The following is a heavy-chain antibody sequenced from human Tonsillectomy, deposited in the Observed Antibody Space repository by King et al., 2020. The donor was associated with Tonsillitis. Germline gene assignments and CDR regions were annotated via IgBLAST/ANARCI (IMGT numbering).Heavy chain of an antibody. CDR2: IYHSGPT. J-gene: IGHJ4*02. V-gene: IGHV4-31*03. CDR3: ARNRDYGDYVDF. D-gene: IGHD4-17*01. CDR1: GDSLTSGGYF. Sequence: QLQESGPGLVRPSQTLSLICSVSGDSLTSGGYFWSWIRQHPDKGLEWIGSIYHSGPTYHTPSLRSRLFMSVDTSKNQLSLRLTSVTAADTAVYYCARNRDYGDYVDFWGQGTLVAVSS.